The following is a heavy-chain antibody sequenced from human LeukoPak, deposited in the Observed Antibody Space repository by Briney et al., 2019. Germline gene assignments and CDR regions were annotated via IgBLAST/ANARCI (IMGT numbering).Heavy chain of an antibody. CDR2: INIGCTNT. Sequence: SGGSLRLSCAASGFTFNDYYMSWIRQAPGKGLDWLSYINIGCTNTHYADSVTGRFTISRENAKKSLNLEMNNLRPEDTAVYYCATDGAGFDTWGQGVLVTVSS. V-gene: IGHV3-11*01. CDR1: GFTFNDYY. CDR3: ATDGAGFDT. J-gene: IGHJ5*02.